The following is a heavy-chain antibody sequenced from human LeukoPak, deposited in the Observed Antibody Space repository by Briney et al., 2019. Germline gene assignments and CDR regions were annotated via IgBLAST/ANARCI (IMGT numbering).Heavy chain of an antibody. D-gene: IGHD3-10*01. V-gene: IGHV4-59*01. Sequence: SETLSLTCTVTGGSISSYYWSWIRQPPGKGLEWIGYIYYSGSTNYNPSLKSRVTISVDTSKNQFSLKLSSVTAADTAVYYCARDSDYYGSGIPPEDRNNWFDPWGQGTLVTVSS. CDR3: ARDSDYYGSGIPPEDRNNWFDP. J-gene: IGHJ5*02. CDR2: IYYSGST. CDR1: GGSISSYY.